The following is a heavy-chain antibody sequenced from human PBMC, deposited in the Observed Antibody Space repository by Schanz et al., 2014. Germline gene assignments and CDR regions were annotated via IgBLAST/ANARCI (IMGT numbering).Heavy chain of an antibody. D-gene: IGHD3-22*01. CDR2: ISAYTNNT. CDR3: ARSNYYDNSDYYNSFDY. J-gene: IGHJ4*02. Sequence: QVQLVQSGAEVKKPGASVKVSCKASGYTFSSYGITWVRQAPGQGLEWMGWISAYTNNTNYAQKVQGRVTMTTDTSTGTAYMELRSLRSDDTAVYYCARSNYYDNSDYYNSFDYWGQGTLVTVSS. CDR1: GYTFSSYG. V-gene: IGHV1-18*01.